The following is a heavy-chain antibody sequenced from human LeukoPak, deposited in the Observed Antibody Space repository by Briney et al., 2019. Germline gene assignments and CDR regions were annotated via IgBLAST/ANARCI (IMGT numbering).Heavy chain of an antibody. CDR2: ISSSGTTT. Sequence: GGSLRLSCAASGFTFSDYFMTWIRQAPGKGLEWVSYISSSGTTTYYADSVKGRSTTSRDNAKNSLYLQVNSLRAEDTAVYYCARGGHCSSSSCYLGAFDIWGQGTMVTVSS. V-gene: IGHV3-11*04. CDR3: ARGGHCSSSSCYLGAFDI. CDR1: GFTFSDYF. J-gene: IGHJ3*02. D-gene: IGHD2-2*01.